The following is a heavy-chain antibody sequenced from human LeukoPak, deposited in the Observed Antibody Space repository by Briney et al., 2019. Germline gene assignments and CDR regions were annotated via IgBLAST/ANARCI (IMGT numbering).Heavy chain of an antibody. J-gene: IGHJ6*04. CDR1: GFTFSSYG. CDR3: ANDVGSSTTPDV. V-gene: IGHV3-30*02. Sequence: GGSLRLSCAASGFTFSSYGMHWVRQAPGKGLEWVAVIWYDGSNKYYADSVKGRFIISRDNSKNTLYLQMNSLRAEDTAVYYCANDVGSSTTPDVWGKGTTVAVSS. CDR2: IWYDGSNK. D-gene: IGHD2-15*01.